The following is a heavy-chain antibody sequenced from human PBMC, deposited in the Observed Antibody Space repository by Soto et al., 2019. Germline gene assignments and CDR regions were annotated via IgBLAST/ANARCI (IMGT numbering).Heavy chain of an antibody. CDR3: ARGRRGYSYGEYYFDY. CDR2: INHSGST. J-gene: IGHJ4*02. D-gene: IGHD5-18*01. V-gene: IGHV4-34*01. CDR1: GGSFSGYY. Sequence: SETLSLTCAVYGGSFSGYYWSWIRQPPGKGLEWIGEINHSGSTNYNPSLKSRVTISVDTSKNQFSLKLSSVTAADTAVYYCARGRRGYSYGEYYFDYWGQGTLVTVS.